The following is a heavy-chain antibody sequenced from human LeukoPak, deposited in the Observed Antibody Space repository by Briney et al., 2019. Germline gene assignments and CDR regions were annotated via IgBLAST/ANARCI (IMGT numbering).Heavy chain of an antibody. Sequence: GGSLRLSCAASGFIFSSYGMHWVRQAPGKGLEWVAVISYDGRNKYYADSVKGRLTISRYNSKNTLYLQMNSLRAEDTAVYYCAKGAYYYGSGSYYVIGYWGQGTLVTVSS. CDR2: ISYDGRNK. CDR3: AKGAYYYGSGSYYVIGY. D-gene: IGHD3-10*01. V-gene: IGHV3-30*18. CDR1: GFIFSSYG. J-gene: IGHJ4*02.